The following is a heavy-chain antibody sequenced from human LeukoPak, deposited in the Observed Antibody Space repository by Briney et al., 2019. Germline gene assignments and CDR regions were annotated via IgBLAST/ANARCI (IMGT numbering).Heavy chain of an antibody. CDR3: ARDRLSVPAAIRPKTNNWFDP. V-gene: IGHV1-46*01. CDR1: GYTFTSYY. J-gene: IGHJ5*02. Sequence: GASVKVSCKASGYTFTSYYMHWVRQAPGQGLEWMGIINPSGGSTSYALKFQGRVTMTRDTSTSTVYMELSSLRSEDTAVYYCARDRLSVPAAIRPKTNNWFDPWGQGTLVTVSS. CDR2: INPSGGST. D-gene: IGHD2-2*01.